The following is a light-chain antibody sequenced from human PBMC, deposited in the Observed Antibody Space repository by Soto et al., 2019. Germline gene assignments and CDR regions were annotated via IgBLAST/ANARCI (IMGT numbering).Light chain of an antibody. CDR3: MSYTSRSNLV. CDR2: EVF. J-gene: IGLJ1*01. Sequence: QSALTQPASVSGSPGQSITISCTGANSDVGGYDYVSWYQHHAGKAPKVMIYEVFNRPSGVSNRFSGSKSGNTASLTISRLQTEDEAYYYCMSYTSRSNLVFGTGTKLTVL. V-gene: IGLV2-14*01. CDR1: NSDVGGYDY.